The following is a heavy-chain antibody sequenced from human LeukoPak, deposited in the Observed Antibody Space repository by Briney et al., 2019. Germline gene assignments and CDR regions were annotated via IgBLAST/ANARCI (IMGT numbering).Heavy chain of an antibody. CDR2: ISGDGGST. Sequence: GGSLRLSCAASGFTFDDYAMHWVRQAPGKGLGWVSLISGDGGSTYYADSVKGRFTISRDNSKNSLYPQMNSLRTEDTALYYCAKDSSSWPNNWFDPWGQGTLVTVSS. CDR1: GFTFDDYA. V-gene: IGHV3-43*02. J-gene: IGHJ5*02. D-gene: IGHD6-13*01. CDR3: AKDSSSWPNNWFDP.